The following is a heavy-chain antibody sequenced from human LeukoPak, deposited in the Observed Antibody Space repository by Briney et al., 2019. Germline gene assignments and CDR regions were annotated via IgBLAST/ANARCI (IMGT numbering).Heavy chain of an antibody. J-gene: IGHJ6*02. D-gene: IGHD6-13*01. Sequence: GGSLRLSCAASGFTFSSYSMNWVHQAPGKGLEWVSSISSSSSYIYYADSVKGRFTTSRDNAKNSLYLQMNSLRAEDTAVYYCATGGSSSWYEARYYYGMDVWGQGTTVTVSS. CDR1: GFTFSSYS. CDR3: ATGGSSSWYEARYYYGMDV. V-gene: IGHV3-21*01. CDR2: ISSSSSYI.